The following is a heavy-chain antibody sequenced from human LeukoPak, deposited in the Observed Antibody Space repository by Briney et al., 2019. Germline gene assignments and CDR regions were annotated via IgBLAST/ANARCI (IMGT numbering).Heavy chain of an antibody. CDR3: ARRPSGSYFGY. CDR2: IYSSGST. V-gene: IGHV4-4*08. CDR1: GGSINNYY. J-gene: IGHJ4*02. D-gene: IGHD1-26*01. Sequence: SETLSLTCTVSGGSINNYYWSWIRQPPGKGLEWIGYIYSSGSTDYKSSLKSRVTISVDTSKNQFSLKLSSMTAADTAVYYCARRPSGSYFGYWGRERWSPSPQ.